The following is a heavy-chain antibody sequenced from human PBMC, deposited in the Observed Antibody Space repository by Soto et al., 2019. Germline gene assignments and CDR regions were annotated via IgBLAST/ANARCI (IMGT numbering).Heavy chain of an antibody. CDR3: AHSIPYGSGSYWY. J-gene: IGHJ4*02. D-gene: IGHD3-10*01. CDR2: IYWDDDK. Sequence: QITLKESGPPLVKPTQTLTLTCTFSGFSLSTSGVGVGWIRQPPGKALEWLALIYWDDDKRYSPSLKSRLTIPKTTSKTRVVLTMTNMDPLATAKYYCAHSIPYGSGSYWYWGQGPLVTVSS. CDR1: GFSLSTSGVG. V-gene: IGHV2-5*02.